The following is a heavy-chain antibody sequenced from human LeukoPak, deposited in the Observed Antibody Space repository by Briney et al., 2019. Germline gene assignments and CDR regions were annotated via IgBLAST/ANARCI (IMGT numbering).Heavy chain of an antibody. CDR3: ARVLLSVPRSALHI. CDR1: GDSLSSTC. CDR2: INYRGST. D-gene: IGHD2-21*02. V-gene: IGHV4-59*01. J-gene: IGHJ3*02. Sequence: SETLSLTCDVSGDSLSSTCWTWIRQPPGKGLEWIGYINYRGSTKCNPSLQSRVTISITSSKKQFTLKLTSITTADTAVYYCARVLLSVPRSALHIWGQGTTVTVSS.